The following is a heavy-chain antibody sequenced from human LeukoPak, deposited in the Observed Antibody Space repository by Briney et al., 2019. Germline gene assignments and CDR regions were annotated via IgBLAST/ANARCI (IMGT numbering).Heavy chain of an antibody. CDR1: GFTFSSYA. Sequence: RGSLRLSCAASGFTFSSYAMSWVGQAPGKGLEGVSAISGSGGSTYYADSVKGGFTISRDNSKNTPYLQMNSLRAQDTAVYYCAKDESNIAARRLAPSYYYYMDVWGKGTTVTVSS. CDR3: AKDESNIAARRLAPSYYYYMDV. J-gene: IGHJ6*03. D-gene: IGHD6-6*01. CDR2: ISGSGGST. V-gene: IGHV3-23*01.